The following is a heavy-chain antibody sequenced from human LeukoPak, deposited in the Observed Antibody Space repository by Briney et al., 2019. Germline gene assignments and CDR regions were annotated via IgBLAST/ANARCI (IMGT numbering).Heavy chain of an antibody. CDR3: AREGVGSSGYYPFDY. J-gene: IGHJ4*02. CDR1: GDSIINYY. Sequence: SETLSLTXTVSGDSIINYYWSWIRQPPGKGLEWIGYIYYIGTTNYNPSLKSRVTISIDTSKNQFSLKLSSVTAADTAVYYCAREGVGSSGYYPFDYWGQGILVTVSS. D-gene: IGHD3-22*01. V-gene: IGHV4-59*13. CDR2: IYYIGTT.